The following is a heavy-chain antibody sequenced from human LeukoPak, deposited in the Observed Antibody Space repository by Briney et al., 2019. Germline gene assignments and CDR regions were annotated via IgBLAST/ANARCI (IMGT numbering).Heavy chain of an antibody. V-gene: IGHV5-51*01. CDR3: ARQRSYSSSWYSDY. J-gene: IGHJ4*02. CDR2: IYPGDSDT. D-gene: IGHD6-13*01. Sequence: GESLKTSFKGSGYSFTSYWIGWVRQMPGKGLGWIGIIYPGDSDTRYTPSFQGPVTISTDKSISTAYLQWSSLKASDTAMYYCARQRSYSSSWYSDYWGQGTLVTVSS. CDR1: GYSFTSYW.